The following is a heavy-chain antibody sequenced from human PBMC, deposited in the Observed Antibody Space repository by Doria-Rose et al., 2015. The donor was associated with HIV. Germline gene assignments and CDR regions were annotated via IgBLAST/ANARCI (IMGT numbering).Heavy chain of an antibody. CDR3: ARIKSSRWYHKYYFDF. V-gene: IGHV2-26*01. D-gene: IGHD6-13*01. Sequence: QITLKESGPVLVKPTETLTLTCTVSGVSLSSPGMGVSWIRQPPGKALEWLANIFSNDEISYKTSLKSRLTISRRTSKSQVVLTMTDTDPVDTATYYCARIKSSRWYHKYYFDFWGQGTLVIVSA. J-gene: IGHJ4*02. CDR1: GVSLSSPGMG. CDR2: IFSNDEI.